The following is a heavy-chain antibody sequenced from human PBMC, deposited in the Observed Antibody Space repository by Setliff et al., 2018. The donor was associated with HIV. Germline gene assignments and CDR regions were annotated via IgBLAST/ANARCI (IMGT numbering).Heavy chain of an antibody. D-gene: IGHD3-10*01. CDR3: ARAGGLRMDRGVVSDY. CDR1: GYNFTNYG. J-gene: IGHJ4*02. Sequence: ASVKVSCKASGYNFTNYGIGWVRQAPGQGLEYLGWIGTYSGNAGYAQKFQGRVTMTRNTSISTAYMELSGLISEDAAVYYCARAGGLRMDRGVVSDYWGQGTLVTVSS. V-gene: IGHV1-8*02. CDR2: IGTYSGNA.